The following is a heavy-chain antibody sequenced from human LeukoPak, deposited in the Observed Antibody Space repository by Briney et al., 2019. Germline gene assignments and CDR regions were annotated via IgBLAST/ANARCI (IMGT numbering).Heavy chain of an antibody. D-gene: IGHD3-9*01. CDR1: GGSISSYY. Sequence: TSETLSLTCTVSGGSISSYYWSWIRQPAGKGLEWIGRIYTSVSTNYNPSLKSRVTMSVDTSKNQFSLKLSSVTAADTAVYYCARALVPYYDILTGYYKHPIDAFDIWGQGTKVTVYS. CDR3: ARALVPYYDILTGYYKHPIDAFDI. J-gene: IGHJ3*02. CDR2: IYTSVST. V-gene: IGHV4-4*07.